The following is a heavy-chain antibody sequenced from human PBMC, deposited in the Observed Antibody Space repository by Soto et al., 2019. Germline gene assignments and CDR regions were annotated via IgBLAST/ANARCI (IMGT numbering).Heavy chain of an antibody. CDR3: ARQVVVVPAATGDWFDP. D-gene: IGHD2-2*01. V-gene: IGHV5-51*01. Sequence: GESLKISCKGSGYSFTSYWIGWVRQMPGKGLEWMGIIYPGDSDTRYSPSFQGQVTISADKSISTAYLQWSSLKASDTAMYYCARQVVVVPAATGDWFDPWGQGTLVTVSS. CDR2: IYPGDSDT. CDR1: GYSFTSYW. J-gene: IGHJ5*02.